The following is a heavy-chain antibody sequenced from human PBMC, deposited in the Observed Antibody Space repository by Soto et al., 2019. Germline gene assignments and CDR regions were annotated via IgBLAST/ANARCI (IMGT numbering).Heavy chain of an antibody. V-gene: IGHV3-23*01. Sequence: GGSLRLSCAASGFTFSSYAMSWVRQAPGKGLEWVSAISGSGGSTYYADSVKGRFTISRDNSKNTLYLQMNSLRAEDTAVYYCAKDREDKSYSSGWYPDAFDIWGQGTMVTVSS. D-gene: IGHD6-19*01. CDR3: AKDREDKSYSSGWYPDAFDI. J-gene: IGHJ3*02. CDR1: GFTFSSYA. CDR2: ISGSGGST.